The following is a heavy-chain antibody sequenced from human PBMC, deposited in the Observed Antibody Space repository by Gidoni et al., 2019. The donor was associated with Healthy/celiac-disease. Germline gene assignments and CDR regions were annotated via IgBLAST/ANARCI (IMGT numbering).Heavy chain of an antibody. Sequence: QVQLVQSGAEVKKPGASVKVSCKASGSTFTSYAMHWVRQAPGQRLEWMGWINAGNGNTKYSQKFQGRVTITRDTSASTAYMELSSLRSEDTAVYYCARGIPLCDAFDIWGQGTMVTVSS. CDR1: GSTFTSYA. CDR3: ARGIPLCDAFDI. J-gene: IGHJ3*02. CDR2: INAGNGNT. V-gene: IGHV1-3*01.